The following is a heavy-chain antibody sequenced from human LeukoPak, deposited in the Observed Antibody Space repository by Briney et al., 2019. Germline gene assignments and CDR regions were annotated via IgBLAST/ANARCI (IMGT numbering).Heavy chain of an antibody. J-gene: IGHJ6*03. CDR2: INTDGRST. CDR3: ARDKNYGGYYYMDV. CDR1: GFTFSSYW. Sequence: GGSLRLSCAASGFTFSSYWMHWVRQAPGKGLVWVSRINTDGRSTSYADSVKGRFTISKDNAKNTLYLQMNSLGAEDTAVYYCARDKNYGGYYYMDVWGKGTTVTVSS. V-gene: IGHV3-74*01. D-gene: IGHD1-7*01.